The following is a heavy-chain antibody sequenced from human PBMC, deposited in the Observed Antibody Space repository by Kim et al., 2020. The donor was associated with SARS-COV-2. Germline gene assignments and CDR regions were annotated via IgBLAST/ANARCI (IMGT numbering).Heavy chain of an antibody. J-gene: IGHJ4*02. D-gene: IGHD4-17*01. Sequence: VSGAFISGSYCGWVWLLSGPVAWWIGFVLHSGSSMYNPSLKSRVTISLDTSNNQFSLKLMSLTAADTAVYFCASLIGGDEADYGADYWGQG. CDR3: ASLIGGDEADYGADY. CDR2: VLHSGSS. V-gene: IGHV4-59*13. CDR1: GAFISGSY.